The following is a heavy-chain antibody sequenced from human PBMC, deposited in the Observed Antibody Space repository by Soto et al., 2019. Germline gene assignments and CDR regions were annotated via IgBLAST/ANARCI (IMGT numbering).Heavy chain of an antibody. D-gene: IGHD3-3*01. CDR2: IYYSGST. CDR1: GGSISSYY. V-gene: IGHV4-59*08. CDR3: ARRYYDFWSGYYDYYYYYMDV. J-gene: IGHJ6*03. Sequence: TLSLTCTVSGGSISSYYWSWIRQPPGKGLEWIGYIYYSGSTNYNPSLKSRVTISVDTSKNQFSLKLSSVTAADTAVYYCARRYYDFWSGYYDYYYYYMDVWGKGTTVTVSS.